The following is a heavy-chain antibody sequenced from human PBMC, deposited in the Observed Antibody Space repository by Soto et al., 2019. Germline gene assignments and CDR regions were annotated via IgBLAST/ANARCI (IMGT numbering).Heavy chain of an antibody. J-gene: IGHJ5*02. CDR2: ISGSGGST. CDR3: ARYGDYVPLGNWFDP. Sequence: EVQLLESGGGLVQPGGSLRLSCAASGFTFSSYAMSWVRQAPGKGLEWVSAISGSGGSTYYADSVKGRFTISRDNSKNTLYLQMNSMRAEDTAVYYCARYGDYVPLGNWFDPWCQGTLVTVSS. CDR1: GFTFSSYA. D-gene: IGHD4-17*01. V-gene: IGHV3-23*01.